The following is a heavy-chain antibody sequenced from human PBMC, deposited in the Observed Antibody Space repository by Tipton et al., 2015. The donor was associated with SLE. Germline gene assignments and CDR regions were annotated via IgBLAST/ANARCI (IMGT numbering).Heavy chain of an antibody. Sequence: TLSLTCTVSGGSISSYYWSWIRQPPGKGLEWIGYIYYSGSTYYNPPLKSRVTISVDTSKNQFSLKLSSVTAADTALYYCARREGIAAAGIIDWGQGTLVTVSS. D-gene: IGHD6-13*01. CDR2: IYYSGST. J-gene: IGHJ4*02. CDR1: GGSISSYY. V-gene: IGHV4-59*12. CDR3: ARREGIAAAGIID.